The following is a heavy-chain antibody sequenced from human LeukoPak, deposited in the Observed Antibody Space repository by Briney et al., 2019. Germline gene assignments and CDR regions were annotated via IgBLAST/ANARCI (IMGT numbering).Heavy chain of an antibody. V-gene: IGHV3-30*03. CDR3: ASIAARQALD. D-gene: IGHD6-6*01. Sequence: GRSLRLSCAASGFTFSSYGMHWVRQAPGKGLEWVAVISYDGSNKYYADSVKGRFTISRDNSKNTLYLQMNSLRAEDTAVYYCASIAARQALDWGQGTLVTVSS. J-gene: IGHJ4*02. CDR1: GFTFSSYG. CDR2: ISYDGSNK.